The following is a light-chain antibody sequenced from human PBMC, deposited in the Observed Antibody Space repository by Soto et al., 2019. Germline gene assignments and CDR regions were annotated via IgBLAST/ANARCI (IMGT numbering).Light chain of an antibody. CDR1: QSISANY. V-gene: IGKV3-20*01. J-gene: IGKJ1*01. CDR2: GVS. CDR3: HQYGVLPKT. Sequence: EIVLTQSPGTVSLSPGDRATLSCRASQSISANYLAWYQQKPGQAPRLLIYGVSIRATGTPDRFAGSGSGPDFTLTISRLEPEDFAVYYCHQYGVLPKTFGQGTKVDIK.